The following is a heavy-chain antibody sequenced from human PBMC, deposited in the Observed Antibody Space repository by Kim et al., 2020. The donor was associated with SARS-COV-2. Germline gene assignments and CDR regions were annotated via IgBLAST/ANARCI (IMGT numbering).Heavy chain of an antibody. CDR1: GFTFSAYE. J-gene: IGHJ3*02. V-gene: IGHV3-48*03. D-gene: IGHD2-8*01. CDR2: IRSNGSAI. Sequence: GGSLRLSCAASGFTFSAYEMNWLRQVPGKGLEWVSYIRSNGSAIHYADSVKGRFTISRDNAKNSLYLQMDSLRAEDTAVYYCAREGGNGAYPDAFDIWGQETMFTVSS. CDR3: AREGGNGAYPDAFDI.